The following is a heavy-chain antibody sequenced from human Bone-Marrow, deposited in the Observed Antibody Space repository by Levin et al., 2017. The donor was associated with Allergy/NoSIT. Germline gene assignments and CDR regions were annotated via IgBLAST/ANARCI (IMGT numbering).Heavy chain of an antibody. CDR2: INNDGSIT. D-gene: IGHD3-16*01. V-gene: IGHV3-74*01. CDR1: GFTFSNYW. CDR3: ALKWGSSFDY. J-gene: IGHJ4*02. Sequence: LSLTCAASGFTFSNYWVHWVRQAPGKGLVWVSRINNDGSITNYADSVKGRFTISRDNAKNTLYLQMNSLRADDTAVYYCALKWGSSFDYWGQGTLVTVSS.